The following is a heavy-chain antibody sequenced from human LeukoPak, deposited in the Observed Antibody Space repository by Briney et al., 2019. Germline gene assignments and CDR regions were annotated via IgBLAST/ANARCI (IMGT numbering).Heavy chain of an antibody. D-gene: IGHD4-17*01. CDR3: ARDPPYGDYWYFDL. Sequence: SETLSLTCTVSGGSISSYYWSWIRQPAGMGLEWIGRSYTSGSTNYHPSHKSRVTMSVDTSKNQFSLKLSSGTAADTAVYYCARDPPYGDYWYFDLWGRGTLVTVSS. CDR1: GGSISSYY. CDR2: SYTSGST. V-gene: IGHV4-4*07. J-gene: IGHJ2*01.